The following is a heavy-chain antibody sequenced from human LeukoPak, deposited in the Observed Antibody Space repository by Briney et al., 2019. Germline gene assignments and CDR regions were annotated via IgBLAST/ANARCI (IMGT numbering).Heavy chain of an antibody. J-gene: IGHJ4*02. Sequence: PGGSLRLSCAPSGFIVSANYMSWVRQAPGKGLEWVSLIYRSGSTDYADSVKGRFTISRDNSKNTLYLQMNNLRAEDTAVYYCARLSNTRICGSGCWVDYRGQGTLVTVSS. CDR3: ARLSNTRICGSGCWVDY. CDR1: GFIVSANY. V-gene: IGHV3-53*01. D-gene: IGHD1-26*01. CDR2: IYRSGST.